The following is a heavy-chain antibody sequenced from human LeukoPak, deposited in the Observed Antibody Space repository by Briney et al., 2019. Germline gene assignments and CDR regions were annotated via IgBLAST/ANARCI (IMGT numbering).Heavy chain of an antibody. CDR3: AKGFSYYYDSGYDPDSY. J-gene: IGHJ4*02. CDR2: ISYDGSNK. V-gene: IGHV3-30*18. CDR1: GFTLSSYG. Sequence: GGSLRLSCAASGFTLSSYGMHWVRQAPGKGLEWVAVISYDGSNKYYADSVKGRFTISRDNSKNTLYLQMNSLRAEDTAVYYCAKGFSYYYDSGYDPDSYWGQGTLVTVSS. D-gene: IGHD3-22*01.